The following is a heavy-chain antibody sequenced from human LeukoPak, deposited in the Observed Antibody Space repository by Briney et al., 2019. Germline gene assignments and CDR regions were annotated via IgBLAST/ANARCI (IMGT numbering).Heavy chain of an antibody. CDR2: INTDSNYM. J-gene: IGHJ6*04. V-gene: IGHV3-21*01. Sequence: GGSLRLSCAASGFTFSSYTMAWVRQAPGRGLEWVSSINTDSNYMYYADSVKGRFTISRDNAKNSLFLQMSSLRAGDTAVYSCARRYCTSTNCYAMDVWGKGTTVTVSS. D-gene: IGHD2/OR15-2a*01. CDR3: ARRYCTSTNCYAMDV. CDR1: GFTFSSYT.